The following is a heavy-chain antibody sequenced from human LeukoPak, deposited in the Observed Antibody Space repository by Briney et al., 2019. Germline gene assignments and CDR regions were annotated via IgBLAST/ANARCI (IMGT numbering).Heavy chain of an antibody. CDR1: GYTLTELS. CDR2: INLNSGGT. J-gene: IGHJ4*02. D-gene: IGHD4-17*01. V-gene: IGHV1-2*02. CDR3: ARDRVTTNTPYFDS. Sequence: ASVKVSCKVSGYTLTELSMHWVRQAPGQGLEWMGWINLNSGGTNYAQNFQGRVTMTRDTSITTAYMELSRLTSDDTAVYYCARDRVTTNTPYFDSWGQGTLVTVSS.